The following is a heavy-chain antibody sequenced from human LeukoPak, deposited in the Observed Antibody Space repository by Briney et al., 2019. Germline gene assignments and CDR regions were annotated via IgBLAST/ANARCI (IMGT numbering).Heavy chain of an antibody. Sequence: PSETLSLTCTVSGDFITAYYWSWIRQPPGKGLEWIGEINHSGSTNYNPSLKSRVTISVDTSKNQFSLKLSSVTAADMAVYYCARLKAAALDYWGQGTLVTVSS. V-gene: IGHV4-34*01. CDR1: GDFITAYY. CDR3: ARLKAAALDY. CDR2: INHSGST. J-gene: IGHJ4*02. D-gene: IGHD6-13*01.